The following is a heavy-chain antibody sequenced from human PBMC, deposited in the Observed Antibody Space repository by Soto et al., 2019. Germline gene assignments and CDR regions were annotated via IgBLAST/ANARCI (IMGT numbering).Heavy chain of an antibody. CDR2: ISATGSDI. CDR1: GFTFSSHT. J-gene: IGHJ4*02. Sequence: GGSLRLSCTDSGFTFSSHTMNWVRQAPGKGLEWVSSISATGSDIYYGDSVMGRFTISRDNAKNSLYLQLNSLRAEDTAVYYCARIDYYDSRNFDYWGQGTLVTVSS. CDR3: ARIDYYDSRNFDY. V-gene: IGHV3-21*01. D-gene: IGHD3-22*01.